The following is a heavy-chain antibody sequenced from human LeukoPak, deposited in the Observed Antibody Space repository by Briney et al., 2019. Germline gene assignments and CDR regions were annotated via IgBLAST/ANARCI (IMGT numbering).Heavy chain of an antibody. V-gene: IGHV3-7*01. J-gene: IGHJ4*02. D-gene: IGHD3-10*01. Sequence: PGGSLRLSCVASGFSISSHWMSWVRQAPGKGLEWVASLKEDVSARNLVDSVKGRFTISTDNAKNSLNLQMNSLRVEDTAVYYCARGPPYGSRSDLLDYWGLGTLVTVSS. CDR3: ARGPPYGSRSDLLDY. CDR1: GFSISSHW. CDR2: LKEDVSAR.